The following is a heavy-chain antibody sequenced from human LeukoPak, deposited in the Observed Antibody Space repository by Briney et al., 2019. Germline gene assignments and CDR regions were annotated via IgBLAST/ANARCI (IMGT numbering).Heavy chain of an antibody. CDR3: AKGCITMIVVVITTNDAFDI. Sequence: GSLRLSCAASGFTFSSYAMSWVRQAPGKGLEWVSANSRSGGSTYYADSVKGRFTISRDNSKTTLYLQMNSLRAEDTAVYYCAKGCITMIVVVITTNDAFDIWGQGTMVTVSS. CDR2: NSRSGGST. J-gene: IGHJ3*02. CDR1: GFTFSSYA. V-gene: IGHV3-23*01. D-gene: IGHD3-22*01.